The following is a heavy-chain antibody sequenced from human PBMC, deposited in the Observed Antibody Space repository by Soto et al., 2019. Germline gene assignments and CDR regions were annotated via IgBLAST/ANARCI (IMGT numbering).Heavy chain of an antibody. CDR1: GFTFSSFS. J-gene: IGHJ1*01. CDR2: ISSSTTYI. CDR3: ARERTTYYFDCSGSNWEFQP. D-gene: IGHD3-22*01. Sequence: EVQLVESGGGLVKPGGSLRLSCAASGFTFSSFSMNWVRQAPGKGLEWVSSISSSTTYIYYADSVKGRFTISRDNAKNSLYLQMNRLRAEDTAVYYCARERTTYYFDCSGSNWEFQPWGQGTLVTVSS. V-gene: IGHV3-21*01.